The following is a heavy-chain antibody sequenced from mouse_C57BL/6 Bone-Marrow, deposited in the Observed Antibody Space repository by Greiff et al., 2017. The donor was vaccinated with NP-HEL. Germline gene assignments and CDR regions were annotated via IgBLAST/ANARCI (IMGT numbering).Heavy chain of an antibody. Sequence: QVQLQQSGPELVKPGASVKISCKASGYAFSSSWMNWVKQRPGKGLEWIGRIYPGDGDTNYNGKFKGKATLTADKSASTADMQHSSLTSEDAAVYFCAILCPFAYWGQGALVTVSA. D-gene: IGHD1-1*02. CDR3: AILCPFAY. J-gene: IGHJ3*01. CDR1: GYAFSSSW. CDR2: IYPGDGDT. V-gene: IGHV1-82*01.